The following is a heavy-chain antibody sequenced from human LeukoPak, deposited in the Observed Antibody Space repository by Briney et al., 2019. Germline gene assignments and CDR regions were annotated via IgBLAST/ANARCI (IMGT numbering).Heavy chain of an antibody. V-gene: IGHV4-31*03. CDR2: IYYSGST. J-gene: IGHJ3*02. CDR3: ARESYYDFWSGYASLDAFDI. CDR1: GGSISSGGYY. D-gene: IGHD3-3*01. Sequence: PSETLSLTCTVSGGSISSGGYYWSWIRQHPGKGLEWIGYIYYSGSTYYNPSLKSRVTISVDTSKNQFSLKLSSVTAADTAVYYCARESYYDFWSGYASLDAFDIWGQGTMVTVSS.